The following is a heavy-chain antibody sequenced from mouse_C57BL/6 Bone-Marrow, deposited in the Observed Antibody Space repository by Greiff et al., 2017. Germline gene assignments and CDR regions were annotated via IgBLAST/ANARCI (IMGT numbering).Heavy chain of an antibody. CDR2: IYPGSGNT. Sequence: VKLMESGAELVRPGASVKLSCKASGYTFTDYYINWVKQRPGQGLEWIARIYPGSGNTYYNEKFKGKATLTAEKSSSTAYMQLSSLTSEDSAVYFCARDAPYAMDYWGQGTSVTVSS. CDR3: ARDAPYAMDY. V-gene: IGHV1-76*01. CDR1: GYTFTDYY. J-gene: IGHJ4*01.